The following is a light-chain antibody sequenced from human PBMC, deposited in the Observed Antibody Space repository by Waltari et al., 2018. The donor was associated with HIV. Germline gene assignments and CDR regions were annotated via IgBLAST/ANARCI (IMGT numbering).Light chain of an antibody. Sequence: QLVVTQSPSASASLGASVKLTCTLSSRHRNYAIAWHQQQPEKGPRYLMKINSDGSHDKGDGIPDRFSGSSSGAERYLSISSLQSEDEADYYCQTWGTGIWVFGGGTKLTVL. V-gene: IGLV4-69*01. CDR3: QTWGTGIWV. CDR1: SRHRNYA. CDR2: INSDGSH. J-gene: IGLJ3*02.